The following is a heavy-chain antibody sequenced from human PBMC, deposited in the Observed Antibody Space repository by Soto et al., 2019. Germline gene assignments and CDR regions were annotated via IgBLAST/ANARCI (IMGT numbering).Heavy chain of an antibody. CDR1: GFTFSSYA. CDR2: ISGNGGNT. Sequence: EVQLVESGGGLVQPGGSLRLSCAASGFTFSSYAMHWVRQAPGKGLEFVSAISGNGGNTHYANAVRGRFTISRANSKNTLYLQMVGLRADDMAVYYCARGRSNRGGYSPVFDSWGQGTLVTVSS. CDR3: ARGRSNRGGYSPVFDS. V-gene: IGHV3-64*01. D-gene: IGHD2-15*01. J-gene: IGHJ4*02.